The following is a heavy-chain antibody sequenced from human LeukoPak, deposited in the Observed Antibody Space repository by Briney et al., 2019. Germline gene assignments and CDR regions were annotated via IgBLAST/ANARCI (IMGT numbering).Heavy chain of an antibody. D-gene: IGHD5-18*01. Sequence: SETLSLTCAVYGGSISSYYWSWIRQPPGKGLEWIGYIYYSGSTNYNPSLKSRVTISVDTSKNQFSLKLSSVTAADTAVYYCARDSARYSYGFFGWFDPWGQGTLVTVSS. V-gene: IGHV4-59*01. CDR1: GGSISSYY. J-gene: IGHJ5*02. CDR3: ARDSARYSYGFFGWFDP. CDR2: IYYSGST.